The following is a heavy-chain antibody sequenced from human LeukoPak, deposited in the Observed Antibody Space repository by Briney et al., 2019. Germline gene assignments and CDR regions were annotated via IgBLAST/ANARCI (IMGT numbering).Heavy chain of an antibody. CDR3: ARGAPLLWFGELCWFDP. V-gene: IGHV1-2*02. D-gene: IGHD3-10*01. CDR1: GYTFTGYY. Sequence: GASVKVSCKASGYTFTGYYMHWVRQAPGQGLEWMGWINPNSGGTNYAQKFQGRVTMTRDTSISTAYMELSRLRSDDTAVYYCARGAPLLWFGELCWFDPWGQGTLVTVSS. J-gene: IGHJ5*02. CDR2: INPNSGGT.